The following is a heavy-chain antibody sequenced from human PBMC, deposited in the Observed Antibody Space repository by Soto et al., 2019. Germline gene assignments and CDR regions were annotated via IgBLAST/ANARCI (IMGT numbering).Heavy chain of an antibody. D-gene: IGHD6-19*01. CDR1: GFTFSSYG. V-gene: IGHV3-33*06. CDR3: AKDRRDSSGWPREVYYYMDV. CDR2: IWFDGSIE. J-gene: IGHJ6*03. Sequence: GGSLRLSCAASGFTFSSYGMHWVRQAPGKGLEWVALIWFDGSIEYYVDSVKGRFTISRDNSNSTVHLQMNSLRAEDTAVYYCAKDRRDSSGWPREVYYYMDVWGKGTTVTVSS.